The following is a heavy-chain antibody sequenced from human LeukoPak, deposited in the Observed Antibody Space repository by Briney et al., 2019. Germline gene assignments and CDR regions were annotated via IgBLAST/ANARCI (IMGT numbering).Heavy chain of an antibody. V-gene: IGHV3-30-3*01. Sequence: GGALRLSCVASGFTFNTYAIHWVRQAPGKGLEWVAVISHDGSNTYYEDSVKGRFTISRDNSKNTLYLQMNSLRAEDMAVYYCAREEWYYFDYWGQGTLVTVSS. CDR2: ISHDGSNT. CDR1: GFTFNTYA. D-gene: IGHD3-3*01. J-gene: IGHJ4*02. CDR3: AREEWYYFDY.